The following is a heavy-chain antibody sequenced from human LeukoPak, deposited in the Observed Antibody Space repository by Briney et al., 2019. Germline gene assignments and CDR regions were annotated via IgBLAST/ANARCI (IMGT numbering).Heavy chain of an antibody. CDR1: GFIFSSYG. J-gene: IGHJ5*02. D-gene: IGHD1-1*01. CDR2: IWYDGSNK. CDR3: PRDRGTWFDP. Sequence: GRSLRLSCAASGFIFSSYGMHWGRQAPGKGLEWVAVIWYDGSNKYYADSVKGRFTISRDNSKNTLYLQMNSLRAEDTAVYYCPRDRGTWFDPWGQGTPVTVSS. V-gene: IGHV3-33*01.